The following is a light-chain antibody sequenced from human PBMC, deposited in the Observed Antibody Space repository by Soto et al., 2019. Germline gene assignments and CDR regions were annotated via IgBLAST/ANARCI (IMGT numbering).Light chain of an antibody. CDR2: EVS. V-gene: IGLV2-14*01. J-gene: IGLJ1*01. CDR3: SSYTSSSTLV. Sequence: LTQPASVSGSPGQSNTISCTGTSSDVGGYNYVSWYQQHPGKAPKLMIYEVSNRPSGVSNRFSGSKSGNTASLTISGLQAEDEADYYCSSYTSSSTLVFGTGTKVTVL. CDR1: SSDVGGYNY.